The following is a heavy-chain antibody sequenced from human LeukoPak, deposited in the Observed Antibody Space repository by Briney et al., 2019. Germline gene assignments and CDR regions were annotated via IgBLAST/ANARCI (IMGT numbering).Heavy chain of an antibody. CDR1: GFTFSTYA. J-gene: IGHJ4*02. CDR3: ARVGVMISFGGLSSPPA. V-gene: IGHV3-48*01. D-gene: IGHD3-16*01. CDR2: ISSSGKTK. Sequence: PGGSLRLSCEASGFTFSTYAMNWVRQAPGKGLECVSYISSSGKTKYYADSVKGRFTISRDNAKNSLYLQMNSLRAEDTGVYYCARVGVMISFGGLSSPPAWGQGTPVTVSS.